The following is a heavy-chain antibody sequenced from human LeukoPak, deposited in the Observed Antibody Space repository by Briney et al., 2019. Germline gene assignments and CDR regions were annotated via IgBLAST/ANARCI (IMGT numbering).Heavy chain of an antibody. CDR1: GFTFSSYG. D-gene: IGHD3-3*01. Sequence: GGSLRLSCAASGFTFSSYGMHWVRQAPGKGLEWVAFIRYDGSNKYYADSVKGRFTISRDNSKNTLYLQMNSLRAEDTAVYYCAKDLYDFWSGSQGWFDYWGQGTLVTVSS. CDR2: IRYDGSNK. CDR3: AKDLYDFWSGSQGWFDY. J-gene: IGHJ4*02. V-gene: IGHV3-30*02.